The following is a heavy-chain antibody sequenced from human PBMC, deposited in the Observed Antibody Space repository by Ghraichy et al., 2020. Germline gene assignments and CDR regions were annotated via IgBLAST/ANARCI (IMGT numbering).Heavy chain of an antibody. Sequence: SETLSLTCAVYGGSFSGYYWSWIRQPPGKGLEWIGEINHSGSTNYNPSLKSRVTISVDTSKNQFSLKLSSVTAADTAVYYCARVWGTVTTSLRSEYYYYYGMDVWGQGTTVTVSS. D-gene: IGHD4-17*01. J-gene: IGHJ6*02. CDR2: INHSGST. V-gene: IGHV4-34*01. CDR1: GGSFSGYY. CDR3: ARVWGTVTTSLRSEYYYYYGMDV.